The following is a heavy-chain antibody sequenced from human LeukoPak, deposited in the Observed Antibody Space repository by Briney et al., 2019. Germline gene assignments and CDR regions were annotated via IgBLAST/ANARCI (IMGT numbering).Heavy chain of an antibody. CDR2: ITSYNGNT. J-gene: IGHJ4*02. CDR1: GYPLTNYG. CDR3: ARRELSASYSFFDY. D-gene: IGHD1-26*01. V-gene: IGHV1-18*01. Sequence: ASVKVSCKASGYPLTNYGLTWVRQAPGQGLEWVGWITSYNGNTDTAQRFQGRATMTTDTSTSTAYMELRGLRSDDTAVYYCARRELSASYSFFDYWGQGTLVTVSS.